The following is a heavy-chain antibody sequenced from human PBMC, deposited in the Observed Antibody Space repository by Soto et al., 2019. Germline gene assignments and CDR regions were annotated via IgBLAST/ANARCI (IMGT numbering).Heavy chain of an antibody. J-gene: IGHJ6*03. CDR2: ISAYNGNT. D-gene: IGHD6-6*01. Sequence: ASVKVSCKASGYTFTNYGISWVRQAPGQGLEWMGWISAYNGNTNYAQKLQGRVTMTTDTSTSKAYMVLRSLRSDDAAVYYCARGQEQLGTYYYYYMDVWGKGTTVTVSS. V-gene: IGHV1-18*01. CDR3: ARGQEQLGTYYYYYMDV. CDR1: GYTFTNYG.